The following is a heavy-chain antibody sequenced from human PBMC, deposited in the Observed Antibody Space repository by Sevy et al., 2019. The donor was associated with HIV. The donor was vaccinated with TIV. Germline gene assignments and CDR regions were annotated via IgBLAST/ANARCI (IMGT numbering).Heavy chain of an antibody. CDR3: ARDRWDAFDI. CDR2: ISSSSSYI. Sequence: WGSLRLSCAASGFTFSSYSMNWVRQAPGKGLEWVSSISSSSSYIYYADSVKGRFTISRDNAKNSLYLQMNSLRAEDTAVYYCARDRWDAFDIWGQGTMVTVSS. J-gene: IGHJ3*02. CDR1: GFTFSSYS. V-gene: IGHV3-21*01.